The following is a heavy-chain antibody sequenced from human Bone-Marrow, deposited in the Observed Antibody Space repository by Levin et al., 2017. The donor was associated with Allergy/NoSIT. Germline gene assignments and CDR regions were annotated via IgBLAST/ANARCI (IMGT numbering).Heavy chain of an antibody. J-gene: IGHJ6*02. CDR1: GGSISSYY. Sequence: HSQTLSLTCTVSGGSISSYYWSWIRQPPGKGLEWIGYIYYIGSTNYNPSLKSRVTMSLDTSKNQFSLKLTSVTAADTAVYYCARDRVIVGTTNYYYGMDVWGQGTTVTVSS. V-gene: IGHV4-59*01. D-gene: IGHD1-26*01. CDR3: ARDRVIVGTTNYYYGMDV. CDR2: IYYIGST.